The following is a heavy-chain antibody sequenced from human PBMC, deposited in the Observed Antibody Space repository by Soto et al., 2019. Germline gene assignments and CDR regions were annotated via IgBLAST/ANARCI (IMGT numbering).Heavy chain of an antibody. V-gene: IGHV4-34*01. Sequence: SETLSLTCAVYGGSFSGYYWSRIRQPPGKGLEWIGEINQRGSTNYNPSLTSRVTISVDTSKNQFSLKLSSVTAADTAVYYCARGEVGATLDRYYYGMDVWGQGTTVTVSS. J-gene: IGHJ6*02. CDR2: INQRGST. D-gene: IGHD1-26*01. CDR3: ARGEVGATLDRYYYGMDV. CDR1: GGSFSGYY.